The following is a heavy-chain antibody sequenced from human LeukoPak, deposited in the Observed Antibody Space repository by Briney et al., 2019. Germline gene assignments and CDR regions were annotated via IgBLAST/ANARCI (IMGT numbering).Heavy chain of an antibody. Sequence: PSETLSLTCTVSGGSISSYYWNWIRQPPGKGLEWIGYIYYSGSTDYNPSLKSRVTLSLDTSKNHFSLKLSSVTAADTAVYYCAPYCSGVTCYSVPWGQGTLVTVSS. CDR3: APYCSGVTCYSVP. V-gene: IGHV4-59*01. CDR2: IYYSGST. J-gene: IGHJ5*02. D-gene: IGHD2-15*01. CDR1: GGSISSYY.